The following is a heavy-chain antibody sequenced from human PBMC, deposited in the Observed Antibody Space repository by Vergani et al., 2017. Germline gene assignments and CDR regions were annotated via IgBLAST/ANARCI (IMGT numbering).Heavy chain of an antibody. V-gene: IGHV5-51*01. CDR3: ARPSYCSSTSCPFDY. CDR2: IYPGDSDT. D-gene: IGHD2-2*01. J-gene: IGHJ4*02. Sequence: EVPLVQSGAAVKKPGESLKISCTGSGYSFTSYWIGWVRQMPGKGLEWMGIIYPGDSDTRYSPSFQGQVTISADKSISTAYLQWSSLKASDTAMYYCARPSYCSSTSCPFDYWGQGTLVTVSS. CDR1: GYSFTSYW.